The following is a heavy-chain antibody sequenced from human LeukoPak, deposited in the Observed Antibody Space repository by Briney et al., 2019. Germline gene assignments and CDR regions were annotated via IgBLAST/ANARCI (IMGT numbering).Heavy chain of an antibody. V-gene: IGHV1-8*01. CDR2: MNPNSGNT. CDR1: GYTFTSYD. CDR3: ARGRAGYCSGGSCFFDY. Sequence: GASVNVSCKASGYTFTSYDINWVRQATGQGLEWMGWMNPNSGNTGYAQKFQGRVTMTRNTSISTAYMELSSLRSEDTAVYYCARGRAGYCSGGSCFFDYWGQGTLVTVSS. J-gene: IGHJ4*02. D-gene: IGHD2-15*01.